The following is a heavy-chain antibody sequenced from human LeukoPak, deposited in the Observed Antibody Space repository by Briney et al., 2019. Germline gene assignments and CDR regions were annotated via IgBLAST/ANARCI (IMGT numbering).Heavy chain of an antibody. CDR3: ARPSYDSGSYFDY. J-gene: IGHJ4*02. CDR2: IKQDGSEI. Sequence: PGGSLRLSCAASGFTFITYWMSWVRQAPGKGLEWVANIKQDGSEIYYVDSVKGRFTISRDNAKNSLYLQMNSLRAEDTAVYYCARPSYDSGSYFDYWGQGTLVTVSS. V-gene: IGHV3-7*01. CDR1: GFTFITYW. D-gene: IGHD3-10*01.